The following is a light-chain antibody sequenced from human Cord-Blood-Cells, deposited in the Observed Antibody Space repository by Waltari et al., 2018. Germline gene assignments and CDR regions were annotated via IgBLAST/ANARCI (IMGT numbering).Light chain of an antibody. J-gene: IGKJ1*01. CDR3: QQYNSYGT. CDR2: DAS. V-gene: IGKV1-5*01. CDR1: QSISSW. Sequence: DIQMTQSPSTLSASVGARVTITCRASQSISSWLAWYQQKPGKAPKLLIYDASSLESGVPSWFSGSGSGTEFTLTISSLQPDDFATYYCQQYNSYGTFGQGTKVEIK.